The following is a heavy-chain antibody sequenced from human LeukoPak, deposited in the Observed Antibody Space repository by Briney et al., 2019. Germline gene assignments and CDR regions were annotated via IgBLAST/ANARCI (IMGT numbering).Heavy chain of an antibody. V-gene: IGHV4-59*01. Sequence: SETLSLTCTVSGGSISSYYWSWIRQPPGKGLEWIGYIYYSGSTNYNPSLKSRVTISVDTSKNQFSLKLSSVTAADTAVYYCAARAPRTDCSGGSCHPDYYGMDVWGQGTTVTVSS. D-gene: IGHD2-15*01. CDR3: AARAPRTDCSGGSCHPDYYGMDV. J-gene: IGHJ6*02. CDR1: GGSISSYY. CDR2: IYYSGST.